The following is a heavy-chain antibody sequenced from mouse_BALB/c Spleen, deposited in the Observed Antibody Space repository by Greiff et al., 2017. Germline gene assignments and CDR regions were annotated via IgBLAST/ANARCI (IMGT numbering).Heavy chain of an antibody. V-gene: IGHV5-4*02. D-gene: IGHD2-14*01. CDR2: ISDGGSYT. Sequence: EVMLVESGGGLVKPGGSLKLSCAASGFTFSDYYMYWVRQTPEKRLEWVATISDGGSYTYYPDSVKGRFTISRDNAKNNLYLQMSSLKSEDTAMYYCARAFYRYDGRYAMDYWGQGTSVTVSS. CDR1: GFTFSDYY. J-gene: IGHJ4*01. CDR3: ARAFYRYDGRYAMDY.